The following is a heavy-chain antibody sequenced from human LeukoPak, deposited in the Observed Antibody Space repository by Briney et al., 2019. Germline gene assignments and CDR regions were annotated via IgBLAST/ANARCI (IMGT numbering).Heavy chain of an antibody. CDR3: ARGRKPYDSSGYSSFDY. Sequence: SETLSLTCTVSGGSISSSSYYWGWIRQPPGKGLEWIAGIHYSGSTYYNPSLKSRVTISVDTSNNQFSLKLSSVTAADTAVYYCARGRKPYDSSGYSSFDYWGQGTLVTVSS. D-gene: IGHD3-22*01. CDR1: GGSISSSSYY. J-gene: IGHJ4*02. CDR2: IHYSGST. V-gene: IGHV4-39*01.